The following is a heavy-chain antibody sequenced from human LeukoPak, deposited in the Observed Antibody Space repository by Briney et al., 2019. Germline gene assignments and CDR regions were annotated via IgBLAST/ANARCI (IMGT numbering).Heavy chain of an antibody. CDR1: GFTFISYW. Sequence: PGGSLRLSCAASGFTFISYWMTWVRQAPGKGLEWVANIKQDGSEKYYVDSVKGRFTISRDNAKNSLYLQMNSLRAEDTAVYYCATGCSYAHYWGQGTLVTVSS. CDR3: ATGCSYAHY. V-gene: IGHV3-7*01. CDR2: IKQDGSEK. J-gene: IGHJ4*02. D-gene: IGHD5-18*01.